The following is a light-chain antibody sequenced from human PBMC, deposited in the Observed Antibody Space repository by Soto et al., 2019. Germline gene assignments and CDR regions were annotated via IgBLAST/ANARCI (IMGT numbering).Light chain of an antibody. V-gene: IGKV1-9*01. CDR3: QHIGPAWE. CDR1: QGISSY. Sequence: DIQLTQSPSFLSASVGDRVTITCRASQGISSYLAWYQQKPGKAPKLLIYAAPTLQSGVPSRFSGSGSGTEFTLTISSLQPEDFATYYCQHIGPAWEFGPGTKVDIK. CDR2: AAP. J-gene: IGKJ3*01.